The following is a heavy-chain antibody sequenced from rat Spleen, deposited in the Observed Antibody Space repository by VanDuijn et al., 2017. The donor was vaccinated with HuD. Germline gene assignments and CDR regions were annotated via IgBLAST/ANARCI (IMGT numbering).Heavy chain of an antibody. Sequence: EVQLVESGGGLVQPGRSLKLSCVASGFTFNNYWMTWVRQAPGKGLEWVASITHNGGTAFYPDSVKGRFTISRDDARSTLYLQMNSLKSEDTATYYCTSAVPYWGQGVMVTVSS. CDR1: GFTFNNYW. CDR2: ITHNGGTA. CDR3: TSAVPY. V-gene: IGHV5-31*01. J-gene: IGHJ2*01.